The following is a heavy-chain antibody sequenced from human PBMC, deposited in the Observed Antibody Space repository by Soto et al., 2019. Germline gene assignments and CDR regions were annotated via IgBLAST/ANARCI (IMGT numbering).Heavy chain of an antibody. CDR1: GAPINSISYY. CDR2: IYYSGST. D-gene: IGHD3-22*01. CDR3: ATTFDGSGYYNDYGMDI. J-gene: IGHJ6*02. Sequence: PSETLSLTCAVSGAPINSISYYWGWVRQSPGKGLEWIGSIYYSGSTYYNPSLKSRVTISVDTSKNHFSLKLRSVTAADTAVYFCATTFDGSGYYNDYGMDIWGQGAAVTVSS. V-gene: IGHV4-39*02.